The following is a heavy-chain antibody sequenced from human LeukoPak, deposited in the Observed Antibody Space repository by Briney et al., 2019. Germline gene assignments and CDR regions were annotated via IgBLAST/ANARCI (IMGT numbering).Heavy chain of an antibody. J-gene: IGHJ4*02. D-gene: IGHD1-1*01. Sequence: GGSLRPSCAASGLSFSSYGMHWVRQAPGKGLEWVAVIWYDGSNKYYADSVKGRFTISRDNSKNTLYLQMNSLRAEDTAVYYCARDDERRYLDYWGQGTLVTVSS. CDR2: IWYDGSNK. CDR1: GLSFSSYG. CDR3: ARDDERRYLDY. V-gene: IGHV3-33*08.